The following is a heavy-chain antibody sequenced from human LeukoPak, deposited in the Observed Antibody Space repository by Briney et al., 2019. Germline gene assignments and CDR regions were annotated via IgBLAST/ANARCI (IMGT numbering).Heavy chain of an antibody. CDR2: INSDGSST. V-gene: IGHV3-74*01. CDR1: GFTFSNYW. J-gene: IGHJ4*02. D-gene: IGHD4-17*01. CDR3: ALMSTVTPVDY. Sequence: GGSLRLTCVASGFTFSNYWMYWARQAPGKGLVWVSRINSDGSSTNYADSVKGRFTISRDNAKNTLYLQMNSLRSEDTAVYYCALMSTVTPVDYWGQGTLATVSS.